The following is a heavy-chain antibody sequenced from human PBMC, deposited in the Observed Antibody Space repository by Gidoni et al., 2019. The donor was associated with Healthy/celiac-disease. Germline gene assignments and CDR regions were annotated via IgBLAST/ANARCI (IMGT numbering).Heavy chain of an antibody. CDR1: GGSFSGYY. Sequence: QVQLQQWGAGLLKPSETLSLTCAVYGGSFSGYYWSWIRQPPGKGLEWIGEINHSGSTNYNPSLKSRVTISVDTSKNQFSLKLSSVTAADTAVYYCARGGLRGYCSGGSCYPLLAYWGQGTLVTVSS. D-gene: IGHD2-15*01. V-gene: IGHV4-34*01. J-gene: IGHJ4*02. CDR2: INHSGST. CDR3: ARGGLRGYCSGGSCYPLLAY.